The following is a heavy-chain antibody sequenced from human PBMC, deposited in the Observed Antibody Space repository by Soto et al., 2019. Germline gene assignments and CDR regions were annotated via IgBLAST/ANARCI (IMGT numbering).Heavy chain of an antibody. V-gene: IGHV3-23*01. Sequence: GGSLRLSCAASGFTFSRYAMTWVRQAPGKGLEWVSTISGTVGSTYYADSVKGRFTISRDNSKNTLYLQMNSLRAEDTAVYYCAKDQLSPYCSGGSCYFDYWGQGTLVTVSS. CDR3: AKDQLSPYCSGGSCYFDY. CDR1: GFTFSRYA. CDR2: ISGTVGST. J-gene: IGHJ4*02. D-gene: IGHD2-15*01.